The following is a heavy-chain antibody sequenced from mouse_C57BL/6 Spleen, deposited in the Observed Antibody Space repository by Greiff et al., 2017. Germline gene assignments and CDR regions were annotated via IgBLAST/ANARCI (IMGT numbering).Heavy chain of an antibody. V-gene: IGHV1-85*01. CDR3: AREDYGSSWAMDY. CDR1: GYTFTSYD. CDR2: IYPRDGST. J-gene: IGHJ4*01. D-gene: IGHD1-1*01. Sequence: VPLVESGPELVKPGASVKLSCKASGYTFTSYDINWVKQRPGPGLEWIGWIYPRDGSTKYNEKFKGKATLTVDTSSSTAYMELHSLTSEDAAVYFCAREDYGSSWAMDYWGQGTSVTVSS.